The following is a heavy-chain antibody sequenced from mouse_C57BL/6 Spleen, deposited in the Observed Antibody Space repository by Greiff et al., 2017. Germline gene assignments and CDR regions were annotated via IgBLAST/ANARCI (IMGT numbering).Heavy chain of an antibody. J-gene: IGHJ1*03. CDR3: ARSGYGSRHWYFDV. V-gene: IGHV8-12*01. Sequence: QVTLKVSGPGILQSSQTLSLTCSFSGFSLSTSGMGVSWIRQPPGKGLEWLAHIYWDDDKRYNPSLKSRIPISKETARNQVFLKITSGDTADTATYYCARSGYGSRHWYFDVWGTGTTVTVSS. CDR1: GFSLSTSGMG. CDR2: IYWDDDK. D-gene: IGHD2-10*02.